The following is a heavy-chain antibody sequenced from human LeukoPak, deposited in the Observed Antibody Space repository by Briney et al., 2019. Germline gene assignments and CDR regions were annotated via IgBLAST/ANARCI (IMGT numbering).Heavy chain of an antibody. CDR2: ISSSGSTI. CDR3: ARGTYFWSGHTTYYFDY. CDR1: GFTFSSYA. V-gene: IGHV3-48*04. D-gene: IGHD3-3*01. Sequence: PGGSLRLSCAASGFTFSSYAMSWVRQAPGKGLEWVSYISSSGSTIYYADSVKGRFTISRDNAKNSLYLQMNSLRAEDTAVYYCARGTYFWSGHTTYYFDYWGQGTLVTVSS. J-gene: IGHJ4*02.